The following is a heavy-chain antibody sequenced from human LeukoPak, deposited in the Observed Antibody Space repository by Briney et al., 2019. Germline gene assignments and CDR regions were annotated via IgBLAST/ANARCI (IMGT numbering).Heavy chain of an antibody. CDR3: ARVPPHCSGGSCYTYYYHYGMDV. Sequence: GGSLRLSCAASEFNFDSFWMSWVRQAPGKGLEWVANIRQDGGERYYVDSVKGRFTISRDNAKNPLFLQMDSLRAEDTAVYYCARVPPHCSGGSCYTYYYHYGMDVWGQGTTVTDSS. CDR1: EFNFDSFW. J-gene: IGHJ6*02. CDR2: IRQDGGER. V-gene: IGHV3-7*03. D-gene: IGHD2-15*01.